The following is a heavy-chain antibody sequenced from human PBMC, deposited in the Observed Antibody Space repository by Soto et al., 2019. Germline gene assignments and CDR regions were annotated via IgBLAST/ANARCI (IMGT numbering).Heavy chain of an antibody. CDR1: GGSISSSN. J-gene: IGHJ4*02. Sequence: ETLSLTCAVSGGSISSSNWWSWVRQPPGKGLEWVSSISGSGDNTYYPDSVKGRFTISRDNSKNTLYLQMNSLRAEDTAVYYRADGGEWSFNFDYWGQGTLVTVSS. CDR2: ISGSGDNT. V-gene: IGHV3-23*01. D-gene: IGHD2-8*01. CDR3: ADGGEWSFNFDY.